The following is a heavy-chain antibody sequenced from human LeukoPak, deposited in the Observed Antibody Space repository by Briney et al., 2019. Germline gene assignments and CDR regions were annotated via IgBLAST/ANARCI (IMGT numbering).Heavy chain of an antibody. CDR2: IYTSGST. J-gene: IGHJ6*03. CDR1: GGSISGYY. CDR3: ARGEYSSSSSYYYYYYMDV. Sequence: SETLSLTCTVSGGSISGYYWSWIRQPAGKGLEWIGRIYTSGSTNYNPSLKSRVTMSVDTSKNQFSLKLSSVTAADTAVYYCARGEYSSSSSYYYYYYMDVWGKGTTVTVSS. V-gene: IGHV4-4*07. D-gene: IGHD6-6*01.